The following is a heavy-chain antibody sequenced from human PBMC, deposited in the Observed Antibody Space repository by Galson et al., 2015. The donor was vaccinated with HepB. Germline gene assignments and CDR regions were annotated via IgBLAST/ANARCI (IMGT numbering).Heavy chain of an antibody. J-gene: IGHJ4*02. Sequence: SLRLSCAASGFSISNHWMHWVRQAPGKGLVWVSRISSDGRTEVYVDSVKGRFTISRDNARNTLYLQMNSLGAEDTAVYYCSRGYNSGLDYWGQGTLVTVSS. CDR1: GFSISNHW. V-gene: IGHV3-74*01. CDR3: SRGYNSGLDY. CDR2: ISSDGRTE. D-gene: IGHD5-12*01.